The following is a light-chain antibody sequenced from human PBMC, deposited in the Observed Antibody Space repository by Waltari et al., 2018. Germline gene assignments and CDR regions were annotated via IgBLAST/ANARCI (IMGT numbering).Light chain of an antibody. J-gene: IGKJ2*01. CDR3: QQYRSLPLT. V-gene: IGKV1-33*01. Sequence: DIQLTQTPSSLSASVGDRLTITCQASQDTGDSLNWFQHKPGAPHELLIYSVSRLDYGVPSRFTGSRSGTNYSFSITNLQPDDIATYFCQQYRSLPLTFGQGTK. CDR2: SVS. CDR1: QDTGDS.